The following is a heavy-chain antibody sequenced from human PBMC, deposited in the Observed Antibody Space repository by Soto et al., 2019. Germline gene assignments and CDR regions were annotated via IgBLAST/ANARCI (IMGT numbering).Heavy chain of an antibody. V-gene: IGHV3-9*01. Sequence: EVQLVESGGGLVQPGRSLRLSCAASGFTFDDYAMHWVRQAPGTGLEWVSGISWYSGSIGYADSVKGRVTISRDNAKNSLYLQMNSLRAEDTALYYCAKATRYCSSTSCYADFDYWGQGTLVTVSS. CDR1: GFTFDDYA. D-gene: IGHD2-2*01. J-gene: IGHJ4*02. CDR3: AKATRYCSSTSCYADFDY. CDR2: ISWYSGSI.